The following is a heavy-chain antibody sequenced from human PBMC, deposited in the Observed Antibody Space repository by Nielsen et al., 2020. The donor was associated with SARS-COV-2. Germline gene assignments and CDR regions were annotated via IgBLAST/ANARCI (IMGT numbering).Heavy chain of an antibody. J-gene: IGHJ6*02. CDR3: ARGCSSTSCYEFGYYYYGMDV. V-gene: IGHV4-59*01. CDR2: IYYSGST. Sequence: IRQPPGKGLEWIGYIYYSGSTNYNPSLKSRVTISVDTSKNQFSLKLSSVTAADTAVYYCARGCSSTSCYEFGYYYYGMDVWGQGTTVTVSS. D-gene: IGHD2-2*01.